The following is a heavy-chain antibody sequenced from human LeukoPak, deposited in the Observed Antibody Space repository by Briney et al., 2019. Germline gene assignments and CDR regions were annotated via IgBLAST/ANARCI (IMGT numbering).Heavy chain of an antibody. CDR3: AKDKFSPFDY. CDR1: GFSFSSYS. J-gene: IGHJ4*02. CDR2: ITTSSSYI. V-gene: IGHV3-21*01. Sequence: GGSLRLSCAASGFSFSSYSMNWVRQAPGKGLEWVSSITTSSSYIYYADSVKGRFTISRDNAKNSLFLQMNSLRAEDTAVYYCAKDKFSPFDYWGQGTLVTVSS.